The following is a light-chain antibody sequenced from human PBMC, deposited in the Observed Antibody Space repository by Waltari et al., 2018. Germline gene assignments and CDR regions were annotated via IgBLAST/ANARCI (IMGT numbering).Light chain of an antibody. CDR3: QHYDGSPYT. CDR1: ESVKGNY. V-gene: IGKV3-20*01. Sequence: EIVLTQSPGTLSLSPGERATLSCRASESVKGNYLVWYQQKPGQAPRVLIYGSSKRATGIPDRFSGSWSGRDFTLTISRLEPEDFAMYYCQHYDGSPYTFGPGTKLEIK. J-gene: IGKJ3*01. CDR2: GSS.